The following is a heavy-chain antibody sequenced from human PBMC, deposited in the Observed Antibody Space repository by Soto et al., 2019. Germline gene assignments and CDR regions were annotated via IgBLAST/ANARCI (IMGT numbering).Heavy chain of an antibody. Sequence: PGGSLRLSCTASGFTFGDYAMSWLRQAPGKGLEWVGFIRSKAYGGTTEYAASVKGRFTISRDDSKSIAYLQMNSLKTEDTAVYYCTGFVVVPAAILHYYGMDVWGQGTTVTVSS. CDR1: GFTFGDYA. V-gene: IGHV3-49*03. J-gene: IGHJ6*02. CDR3: TGFVVVPAAILHYYGMDV. D-gene: IGHD2-2*02. CDR2: IRSKAYGGTT.